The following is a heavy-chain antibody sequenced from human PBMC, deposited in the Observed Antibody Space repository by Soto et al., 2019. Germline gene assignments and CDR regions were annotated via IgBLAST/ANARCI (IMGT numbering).Heavy chain of an antibody. CDR3: AKDRVSSTAPPHFDP. CDR1: GFTFSSYG. CDR2: ISGSGGSA. J-gene: IGHJ5*02. Sequence: EVQLLESGGGLVQPGGSLRLSCAASGFTFSSYGMSWVRQAPGKGLEWVSVISGSGGSAYYADSVKGRFTVSRDNSQNTLYLQMNSQRADDTAVYYCAKDRVSSTAPPHFDPWGQGTLVTVSS. V-gene: IGHV3-23*01. D-gene: IGHD1-1*01.